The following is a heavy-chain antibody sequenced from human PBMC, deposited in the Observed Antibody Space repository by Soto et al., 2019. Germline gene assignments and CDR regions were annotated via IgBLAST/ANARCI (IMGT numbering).Heavy chain of an antibody. CDR1: GYTFTGYY. J-gene: IGHJ6*02. CDR2: INPNSGGT. CDR3: ARGNVVGPDALFHHYGMDV. Sequence: ATVKVSCKASGYTFTGYYMHWVRQAPGQGLEWMGWINPNSGGTNYAQKFQGWVTMTRDTSISTAYMELSRLRSDDTAVYYCARGNVVGPDALFHHYGMDVWGQANTVTVS. D-gene: IGHD2-2*01. V-gene: IGHV1-2*04.